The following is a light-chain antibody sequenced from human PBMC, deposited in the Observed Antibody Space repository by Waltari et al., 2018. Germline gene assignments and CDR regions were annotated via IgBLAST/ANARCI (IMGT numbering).Light chain of an antibody. CDR1: KSVGNN. CDR3: QQYNEWPYT. J-gene: IGKJ2*01. Sequence: ETIMTQSPATLSVSPGETATLSCRASKSVGNNIAWFQQNPGQAPRLLIYVTSSRSTTIPGRSSGAGSGTDFTLTMIGLQSEDFAVYYCQQYNEWPYTFGQGT. CDR2: VTS. V-gene: IGKV3-15*01.